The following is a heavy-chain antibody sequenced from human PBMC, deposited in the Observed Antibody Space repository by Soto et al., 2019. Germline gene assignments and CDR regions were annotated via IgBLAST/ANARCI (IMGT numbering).Heavy chain of an antibody. D-gene: IGHD1-26*01. CDR2: INSSSSTI. CDR1: GFTFNGYW. Sequence: PGGSLRLSCAASGFTFNGYWMTWVRQAPGKGLEWVAYINSSSSTIYYADSVKGRFTISRDNAKNSLYLQMNSLKAEDTAVYYCVRVTRERVGGKSYFDYWGQGTLVTVSS. V-gene: IGHV3-48*01. CDR3: VRVTRERVGGKSYFDY. J-gene: IGHJ4*02.